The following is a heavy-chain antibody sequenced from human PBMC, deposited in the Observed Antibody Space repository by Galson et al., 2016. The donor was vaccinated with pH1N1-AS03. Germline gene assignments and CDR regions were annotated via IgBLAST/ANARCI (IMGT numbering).Heavy chain of an antibody. CDR3: ARRESGGGTFDY. Sequence: QSGAEVKKPGESLKISCRASGYSFSNYWVGWVCHVPGKGLEWMGIIYPGDSDTRYSASFQGQVTISGDKSINTVYLHWSSLKASDSAMYYCARRESGGGTFDYGGQGTLVTVSS. D-gene: IGHD2-15*01. V-gene: IGHV5-51*01. CDR2: IYPGDSDT. CDR1: GYSFSNYW. J-gene: IGHJ4*02.